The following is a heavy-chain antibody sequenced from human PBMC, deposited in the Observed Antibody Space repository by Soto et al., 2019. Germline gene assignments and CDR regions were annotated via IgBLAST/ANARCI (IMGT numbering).Heavy chain of an antibody. J-gene: IGHJ4*02. D-gene: IGHD3-3*01. V-gene: IGHV3-23*01. CDR2: ISGSGGST. CDR3: AKDRYVSGPISTYDFWSGSDY. Sequence: PGGSLRLSCAASGFTFSSYAMSWVRQAPGKGLEWVSAISGSGGSTYYADSVKGRFTISRDNSKNTLYLQMNSLRAEDTAVYYCAKDRYVSGPISTYDFWSGSDYWGQGTLVTVSS. CDR1: GFTFSSYA.